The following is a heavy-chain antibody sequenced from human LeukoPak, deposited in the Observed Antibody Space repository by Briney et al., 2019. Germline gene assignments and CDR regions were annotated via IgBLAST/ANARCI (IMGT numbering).Heavy chain of an antibody. D-gene: IGHD3-10*01. CDR1: GFTFSNAW. CDR2: IKSKTDGGTT. J-gene: IGHJ3*02. Sequence: GGSLRLSCAASGFTFSNAWMSWVRQAPGEGLEWVGRIKSKTDGGTTDYTAPVKGRFTISRDDSKNTLYLQMNSLKTEDTAVYYCTTDRGPEAFDIWGQGTMVTVSS. V-gene: IGHV3-15*01. CDR3: TTDRGPEAFDI.